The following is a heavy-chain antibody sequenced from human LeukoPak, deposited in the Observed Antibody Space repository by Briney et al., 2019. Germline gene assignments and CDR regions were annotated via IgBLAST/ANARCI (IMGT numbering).Heavy chain of an antibody. V-gene: IGHV3-23*01. Sequence: PGGSLRLSCAGSGFTFSSYAMSWVRQAPGKGLEWVSGISGDDRSTFYADSVKGRFTISRDNSKNTLYLQMNSLRADDTAIYYCAKGEDSGTFTPFDYWGQGTLVTFSS. D-gene: IGHD3-10*01. CDR3: AKGEDSGTFTPFDY. CDR1: GFTFSSYA. CDR2: ISGDDRST. J-gene: IGHJ4*02.